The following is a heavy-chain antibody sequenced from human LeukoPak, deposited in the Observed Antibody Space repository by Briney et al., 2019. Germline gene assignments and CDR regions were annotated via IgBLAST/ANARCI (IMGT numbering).Heavy chain of an antibody. D-gene: IGHD2-15*01. V-gene: IGHV4-34*01. CDR3: AKGAWATRFDS. CDR1: GASFSYNY. CDR2: INHSGTI. Sequence: SETLSLTCAVYGASFSYNYWSWIPQAPGKGLEWIGEINHSGTITYNTSLKSRVTTPAAKSKCQFTLRPSSVTAAETAVYYCAKGAWATRFDSWGQGTLVTVSS. J-gene: IGHJ5*01.